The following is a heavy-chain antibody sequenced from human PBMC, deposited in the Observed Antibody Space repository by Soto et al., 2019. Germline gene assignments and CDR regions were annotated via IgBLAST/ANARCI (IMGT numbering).Heavy chain of an antibody. CDR3: ARGGWSLDL. D-gene: IGHD6-19*01. Sequence: PSETLSLTCTVSGGSLSSHCWTWIRQPPGKGLEWIGYIYYSGSTNYNPSLKSRVTMSVDTSRNQFSLNLASVTAADTALYYCARGGWSLDLWGQGTLVTVSS. CDR1: GGSLSSHC. CDR2: IYYSGST. V-gene: IGHV4-59*11. J-gene: IGHJ5*02.